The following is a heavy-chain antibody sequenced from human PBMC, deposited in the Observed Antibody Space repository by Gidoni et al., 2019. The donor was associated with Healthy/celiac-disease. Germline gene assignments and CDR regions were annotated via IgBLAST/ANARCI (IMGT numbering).Heavy chain of an antibody. CDR1: GFTFRSYG. V-gene: IGHV3-33*01. CDR3: ARDIRSYWAAAGTVERPYFGMDV. J-gene: IGHJ6*02. D-gene: IGHD6-13*01. Sequence: QVQLVASGGGVVQPGRSLSLTCAASGFTFRSYGLPWVRQAPGNGLEVVAFIWYNGINKYYADSVKGRFTISRDNSTNTRYLQMNSLRAEDTAVYYCARDIRSYWAAAGTVERPYFGMDVWGQGTTVTVSS. CDR2: IWYNGINK.